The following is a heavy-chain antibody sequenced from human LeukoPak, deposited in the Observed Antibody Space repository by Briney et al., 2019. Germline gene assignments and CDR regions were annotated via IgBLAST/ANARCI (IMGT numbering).Heavy chain of an antibody. CDR3: ASMLLWFGESPFDY. D-gene: IGHD3-10*01. V-gene: IGHV3-53*01. Sequence: PGGSLRLSCAASGFTVSSNYMSWVRQAPGKGLEWVSVIYSGGSTYYADSVKGRFTISRDNSKNALYLQMNSLRAEDTAVYYCASMLLWFGESPFDYWGQGTLVTVSS. CDR1: GFTVSSNY. CDR2: IYSGGST. J-gene: IGHJ4*02.